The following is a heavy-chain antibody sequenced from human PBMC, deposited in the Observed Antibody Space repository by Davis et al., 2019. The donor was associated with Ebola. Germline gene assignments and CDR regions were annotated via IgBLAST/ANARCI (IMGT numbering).Heavy chain of an antibody. J-gene: IGHJ1*01. CDR2: IYYSGST. Sequence: PSETLSLTCTVSGGSISSYYWSWIRQPPGKGLEWIGYIYYSGSTNYNPSLKSRVTISVDTSKNQFSLKLSSVTAADTAVYYCARGYYDSSGYDEYFQHWGQGTLVTVSS. V-gene: IGHV4-59*01. CDR3: ARGYYDSSGYDEYFQH. D-gene: IGHD3-22*01. CDR1: GGSISSYY.